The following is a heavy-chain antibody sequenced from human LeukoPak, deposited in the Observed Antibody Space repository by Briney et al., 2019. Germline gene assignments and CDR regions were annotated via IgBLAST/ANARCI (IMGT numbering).Heavy chain of an antibody. D-gene: IGHD2-2*01. CDR1: DDSNSSSNYY. Sequence: PSETLSLTCTVSDDSNSSSNYYWAWIRQPPGKGLERIGSLYYSGTTYYNPSLKSLVTISVATSENQVSLKLSSVTATDTAVYYCARPRVAAAFFYPFDVWGHGTMVTVSS. CDR3: ARPRVAAAFFYPFDV. CDR2: LYYSGTT. V-gene: IGHV4-39*01. J-gene: IGHJ3*01.